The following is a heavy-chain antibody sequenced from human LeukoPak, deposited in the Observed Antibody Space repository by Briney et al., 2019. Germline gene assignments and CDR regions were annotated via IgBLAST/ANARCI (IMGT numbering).Heavy chain of an antibody. Sequence: GGSLRLSCAASGFTFSSYAMSWVRQAPGKGLEWVSAISGSGGSTYYADSVKGRFTISRDNSKNTLYLQMNSLRAEDTAVCYCAIAIAVAGPFDYWGQGTLVTVSS. CDR2: ISGSGGST. J-gene: IGHJ4*02. CDR1: GFTFSSYA. V-gene: IGHV3-23*01. D-gene: IGHD6-19*01. CDR3: AIAIAVAGPFDY.